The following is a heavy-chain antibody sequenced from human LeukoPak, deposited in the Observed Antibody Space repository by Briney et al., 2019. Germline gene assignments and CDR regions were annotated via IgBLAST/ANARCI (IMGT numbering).Heavy chain of an antibody. CDR2: IHYSGST. V-gene: IGHV4-59*08. Sequence: PSETLSLTCSVSGASINSHYWTWIRQPPGKGLEWIGYIHYSGSTNYNPSLKSRATISVDTSKSQFSLKLSSVTAADTAVYYCARGYSSSWYYFDYWGQGTLVTVSS. CDR3: ARGYSSSWYYFDY. CDR1: GASINSHY. D-gene: IGHD6-13*01. J-gene: IGHJ4*02.